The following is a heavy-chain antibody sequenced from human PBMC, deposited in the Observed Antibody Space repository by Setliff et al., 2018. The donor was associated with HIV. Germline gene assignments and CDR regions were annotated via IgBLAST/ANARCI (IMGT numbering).Heavy chain of an antibody. V-gene: IGHV4-30-2*01. J-gene: IGHJ4*02. CDR2: IYHTGST. CDR1: GGSMRSSGYS. D-gene: IGHD4-17*01. Sequence: SETLSLTCAVSGGSMRSSGYSWTWIRQAPGKGLEWVGYIYHTGSTNYNPSLKSRVTISLGTSNNQFSLKLTSVTAADTAMYYCASFFVTTVTNQDYWGQGTPVTV. CDR3: ASFFVTTVTNQDY.